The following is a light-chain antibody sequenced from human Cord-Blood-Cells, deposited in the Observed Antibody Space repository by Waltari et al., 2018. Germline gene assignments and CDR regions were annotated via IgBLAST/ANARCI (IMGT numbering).Light chain of an antibody. CDR2: AAS. V-gene: IGKV1-39*01. Sequence: DIQMTQSPSYLSASVGDRVTITCRASQSISSYLNWYQQKPGKAPKLLIYAASSLQSGVPSRFSGSGSGTEFTLTISSLQPEDFATYYCQQSYSTPLYTFGQGTKLEIK. J-gene: IGKJ2*01. CDR3: QQSYSTPLYT. CDR1: QSISSY.